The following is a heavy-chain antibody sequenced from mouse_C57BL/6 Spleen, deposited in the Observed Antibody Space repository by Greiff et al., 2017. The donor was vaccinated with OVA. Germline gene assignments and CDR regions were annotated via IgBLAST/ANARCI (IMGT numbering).Heavy chain of an antibody. V-gene: IGHV1-18*01. J-gene: IGHJ3*01. CDR1: GYTFTDYY. CDR2: INPNNGGT. Sequence: EVQLQQSGPELVKPGASVKLSCKASGYTFTDYYMDWVKQSHGKSLEWIGDINPNNGGTNYNQKFKGKATLTVDKSSSTAYMELSSLTSEDTAVYYCARERGSSDEPLAYWGQGTLVTVSA. D-gene: IGHD3-1*01. CDR3: ARERGSSDEPLAY.